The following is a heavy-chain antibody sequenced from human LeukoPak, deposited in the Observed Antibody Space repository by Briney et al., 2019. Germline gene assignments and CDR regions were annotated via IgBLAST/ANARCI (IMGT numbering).Heavy chain of an antibody. CDR3: ARHAYYDSSGTTTADWFDP. CDR2: IYYSGST. CDR1: GGSISSSSYY. J-gene: IGHJ5*02. D-gene: IGHD3-22*01. V-gene: IGHV4-39*01. Sequence: SETLSLTCTVSGGSISSSSYYWGWIRQPPGKGLEWIGSIYYSGSTYYNPSLKSRVTISVDTSKNQFSLKLSSMTAADTAVYYCARHAYYDSSGTTTADWFDPWGQGTLVTVSS.